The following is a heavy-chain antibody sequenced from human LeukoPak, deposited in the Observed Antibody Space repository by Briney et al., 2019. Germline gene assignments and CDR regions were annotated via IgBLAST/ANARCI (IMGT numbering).Heavy chain of an antibody. D-gene: IGHD6-6*01. V-gene: IGHV1-18*01. CDR1: GYTFTSYG. J-gene: IGHJ4*02. CDR3: ARDPAAASPSHLDY. Sequence: GASVKVSCKASGYTFTSYGISWVRQAPGQGLEWMGWISAYNGNTNYAQKLQGRVTMTTDTSTSTAYMELRSLRSDDTAVYYCARDPAAASPSHLDYWGQGTLVTVSS. CDR2: ISAYNGNT.